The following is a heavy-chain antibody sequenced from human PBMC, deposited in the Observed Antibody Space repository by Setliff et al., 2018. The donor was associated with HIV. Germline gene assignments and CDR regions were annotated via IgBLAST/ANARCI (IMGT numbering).Heavy chain of an antibody. Sequence: ETLSLTCKVSGGSISSYYWSWIRQPPGKGLEWIGYIYYSGSTNYNPSLRSRVTISVDTSKNLFSLKLSSVTAADTAVYYCAMSMTTYPVSRAFDIWGQGTMVTVSS. CDR3: AMSMTTYPVSRAFDI. CDR2: IYYSGST. D-gene: IGHD4-4*01. J-gene: IGHJ3*02. CDR1: GGSISSYY. V-gene: IGHV4-59*08.